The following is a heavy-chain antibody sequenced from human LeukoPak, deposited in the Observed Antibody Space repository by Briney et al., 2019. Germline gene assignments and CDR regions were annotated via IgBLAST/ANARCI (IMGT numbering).Heavy chain of an antibody. CDR1: GGSISSYY. CDR2: IYCSGST. CDR3: ATSSDDYSNSFDY. V-gene: IGHV4-59*01. D-gene: IGHD4-11*01. Sequence: SETLSLTCTVSGGSISSYYWSWIRQPPGKGLEWIGYIYCSGSTNYNPSLKSRVTISVDTSKNQFSLKLSSVTAADTAVYYCATSSDDYSNSFDYWGQGTLVTVSS. J-gene: IGHJ4*02.